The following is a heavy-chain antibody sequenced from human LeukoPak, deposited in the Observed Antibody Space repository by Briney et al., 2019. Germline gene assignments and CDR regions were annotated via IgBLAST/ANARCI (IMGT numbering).Heavy chain of an antibody. J-gene: IGHJ5*02. CDR2: MNPNSGNT. V-gene: IGHV1-8*01. D-gene: IGHD2-21*02. Sequence: GASVKVSCKASGYTFTSYDINWVRQATGQGLEWMGWMNPNSGNTGYAQKFQGRVTMTRNTSISTAYMELSSLRSEDTAVYYCARAPHRPVVVTASGGWFDPWGQGTLVTVSS. CDR3: ARAPHRPVVVTASGGWFDP. CDR1: GYTFTSYD.